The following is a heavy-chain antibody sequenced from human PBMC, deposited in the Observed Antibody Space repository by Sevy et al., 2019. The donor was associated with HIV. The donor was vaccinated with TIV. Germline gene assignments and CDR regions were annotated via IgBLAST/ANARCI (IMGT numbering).Heavy chain of an antibody. CDR1: GFTFSNAW. J-gene: IGHJ4*02. CDR3: TTDQVGAAATDY. CDR2: IKSKTEGGTT. D-gene: IGHD6-13*01. V-gene: IGHV3-15*01. Sequence: GGSLRLSCAASGFTFSNAWMSWVRQAPGKGLEWVGRIKSKTEGGTTDYAAPVKGRLTISRDDSKNTLYLQMNSLKTEDTAVYYGTTDQVGAAATDYWGQGTLVTVSS.